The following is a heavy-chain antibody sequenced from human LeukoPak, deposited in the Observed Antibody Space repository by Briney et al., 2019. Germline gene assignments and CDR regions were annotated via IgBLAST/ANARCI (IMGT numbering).Heavy chain of an antibody. CDR2: ISAYNGNT. V-gene: IGHV1-18*01. D-gene: IGHD2-2*02. J-gene: IGHJ6*03. CDR3: ARDGLVVVPAAIASYYYYYMDV. CDR1: GYTFTSYG. Sequence: ASVKVSCKASGYTFTSYGISWVRQAPGQGLEWMGWISAYNGNTNYAQKLQGRVTMTTDTSTSTAYMELRSLRSDDTAVYYCARDGLVVVPAAIASYYYYYMDVWGKGTTVTISS.